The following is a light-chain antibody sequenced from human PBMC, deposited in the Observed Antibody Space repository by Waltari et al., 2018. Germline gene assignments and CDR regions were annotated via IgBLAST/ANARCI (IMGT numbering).Light chain of an antibody. V-gene: IGKV3-20*01. Sequence: EIVLTQSPGTLSLSPGERATLSCRASQSVSRTLAWYQQKPGQAPRLLIYDASIRATGIPDRCSGSGSGTDFSLTISRLEPEDFAVYYCQKYGTLPATFGQGTKVEIK. CDR1: QSVSRT. CDR2: DAS. CDR3: QKYGTLPAT. J-gene: IGKJ1*01.